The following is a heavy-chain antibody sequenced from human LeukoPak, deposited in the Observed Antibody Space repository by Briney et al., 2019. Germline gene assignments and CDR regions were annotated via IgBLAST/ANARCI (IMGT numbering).Heavy chain of an antibody. J-gene: IGHJ3*02. CDR1: GGSISSGTYY. CDR2: IYTSGST. Sequence: SETLSLTCTVSGGSISSGTYYWSWIRQPAGKGLEWIGRIYTSGSTNYNPSLKSRVTISVDTSKNQFSLKLSSVTAADTAVYYCARPITGIAARPGAFDIWGQGTMVTVSS. CDR3: ARPITGIAARPGAFDI. V-gene: IGHV4-61*02. D-gene: IGHD6-6*01.